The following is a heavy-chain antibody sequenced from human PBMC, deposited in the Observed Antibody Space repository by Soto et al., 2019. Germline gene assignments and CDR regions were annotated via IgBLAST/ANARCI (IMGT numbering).Heavy chain of an antibody. J-gene: IGHJ5*02. V-gene: IGHV4-31*02. Sequence: SETLSLTSSVSGAALNSGNYYWSWILQVPRKGLEWIGHIYVTGAVDYNPSLRDRITISQDTSERQFSLNLRLVTAADTAVYYCARLRIATNNYKWFDPWGQGTLVTGSS. CDR1: GAALNSGNYY. CDR3: ARLRIATNNYKWFDP. CDR2: IYVTGAV. D-gene: IGHD2-21*01.